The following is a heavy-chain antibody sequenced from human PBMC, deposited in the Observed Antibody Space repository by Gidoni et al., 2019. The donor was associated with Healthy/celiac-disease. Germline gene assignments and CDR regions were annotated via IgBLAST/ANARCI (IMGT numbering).Heavy chain of an antibody. CDR1: GYTSTSSG. J-gene: IGHJ3*02. V-gene: IGHV1-18*01. CDR2: ISAYNGNT. D-gene: IGHD2-21*01. Sequence: QVQLVQSGAAVKNPGASVQVSCKASGYTSTSSGTSWVQQAPGQGLEWMGWISAYNGNTNYAPKLQGRVTMTTDTSTSTAYMELRSLRSDDTAVYYCARDKDHIVVVIASRDAFDIWGQGTMVTVSS. CDR3: ARDKDHIVVVIASRDAFDI.